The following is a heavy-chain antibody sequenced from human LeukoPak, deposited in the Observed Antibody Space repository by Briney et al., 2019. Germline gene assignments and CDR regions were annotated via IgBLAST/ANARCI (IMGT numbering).Heavy chain of an antibody. V-gene: IGHV4-30-4*08. D-gene: IGHD3-3*01. Sequence: SETLSLTCTVSGGSISSGDYYWSWIRQPPGKGLEWIGYIYYSGSYYYNPSLKSRVSISVDTSKNQFSLKLSSVTAADTAVDYCARGPVIRAAIDDFWDYFDYWGQGTLVTVSS. CDR1: GGSISSGDYY. CDR3: ARGPVIRAAIDDFWDYFDY. CDR2: IYYSGSY. J-gene: IGHJ4*02.